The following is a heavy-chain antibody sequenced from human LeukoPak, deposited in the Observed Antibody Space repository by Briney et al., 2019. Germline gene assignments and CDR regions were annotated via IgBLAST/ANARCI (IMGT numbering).Heavy chain of an antibody. CDR3: ARLFYYDSSGPPS. V-gene: IGHV4-39*01. CDR1: GGSIISSNYY. Sequence: SETLSLTCNVFGGSIISSNYYWGWIRQPPGKGLEWIGSIYYSGSTYYNPSLKSRVTISVDTSNNQFSLKVRSATATDTAVYYCARLFYYDSSGPPSWGQGTLVTVSS. J-gene: IGHJ5*02. D-gene: IGHD3-22*01. CDR2: IYYSGST.